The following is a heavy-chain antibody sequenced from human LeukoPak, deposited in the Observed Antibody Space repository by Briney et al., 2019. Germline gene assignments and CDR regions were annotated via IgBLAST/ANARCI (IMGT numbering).Heavy chain of an antibody. D-gene: IGHD6-19*01. CDR1: GGTISSHY. V-gene: IGHV4-59*08. CDR3: AKWYSSGWAFDY. CDR2: IHYSGST. J-gene: IGHJ4*02. Sequence: PSEPLSLTCTVSGGTISSHYWNWIRQPPGKGLEWIGYIHYSGSTKYNPSLKSRVTISVDTSRNQFSLKLSSVNAADTVVYYCAKWYSSGWAFDYWGQGNLVTVSS.